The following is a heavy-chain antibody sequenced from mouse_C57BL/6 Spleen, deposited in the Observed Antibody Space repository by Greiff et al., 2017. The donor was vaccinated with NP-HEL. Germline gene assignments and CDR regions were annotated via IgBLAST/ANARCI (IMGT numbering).Heavy chain of an antibody. CDR2: IRNKANGYTT. V-gene: IGHV7-3*01. J-gene: IGHJ4*01. CDR3: DRYDCGSSYNYYAMDY. Sequence: EVQRVESGGGLVQPGGSLSLSCAASGFTFTDYYMSWVRQPPGKALEWLGFIRNKANGYTTEYSVSVKGRFTISRDNSQSILYLQMNALRAEDSATYYGDRYDCGSSYNYYAMDYWGQGTSVTVSS. D-gene: IGHD1-1*01. CDR1: GFTFTDYY.